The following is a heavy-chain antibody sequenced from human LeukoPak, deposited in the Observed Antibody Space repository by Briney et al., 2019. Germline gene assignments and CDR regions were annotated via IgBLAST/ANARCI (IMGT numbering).Heavy chain of an antibody. CDR2: IYYSGST. CDR3: ARSPYYYDSSGYYPDYFDY. D-gene: IGHD3-22*01. Sequence: SETLSLTCTVSGGSISSSSYYWGWIRQPPGKGLEWIGSIYYSGSTYYNPSLKSRVTISVDTSKNQFSLKLSSVTAADTAVYYCARSPYYYDSSGYYPDYFDYWGQGTLVTVSS. CDR1: GGSISSSSYY. V-gene: IGHV4-39*01. J-gene: IGHJ4*02.